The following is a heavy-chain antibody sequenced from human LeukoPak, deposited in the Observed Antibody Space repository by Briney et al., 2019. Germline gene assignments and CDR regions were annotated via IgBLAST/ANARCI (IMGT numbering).Heavy chain of an antibody. Sequence: GGFLRLSCAASGFTVSSNYMSWVRQAPGKGLEWVAITNQDGSVRFYVDSVKGRFTISRDNAKNSLYLYMNSLRVEDTAVYFCARASRSTSSECWGQGILVTVSS. CDR2: TNQDGSVR. CDR1: GFTVSSNY. D-gene: IGHD6-6*01. CDR3: ARASRSTSSEC. J-gene: IGHJ4*02. V-gene: IGHV3-7*01.